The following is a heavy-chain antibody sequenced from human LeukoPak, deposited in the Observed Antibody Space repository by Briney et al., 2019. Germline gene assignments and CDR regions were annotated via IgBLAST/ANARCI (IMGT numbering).Heavy chain of an antibody. D-gene: IGHD3-22*01. J-gene: IGHJ3*02. V-gene: IGHV3-23*01. CDR1: GFTFRSYA. CDR3: AKVRSMIVVVRDAFDI. CDR2: ISGSGGST. Sequence: GGSLRLSCAASGFTFRSYALTWVRQAPGKGLEWVSAISGSGGSTYYADSVKGRFTISRDNSKNTLYLQLNSLRAEDTAVYYCAKVRSMIVVVRDAFDIWGQGTMATVSS.